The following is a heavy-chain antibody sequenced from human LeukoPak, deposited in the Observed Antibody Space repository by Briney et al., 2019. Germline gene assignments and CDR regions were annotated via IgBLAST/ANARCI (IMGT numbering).Heavy chain of an antibody. Sequence: GGSLRLSCAASGFTFSSYSMNWVRKAPGKGLEWVSYISSSSSTIYYADSVKGRFTISRDNPKNSLYLQMNRLRDEDTAVYYCALALFFLQNITAAGSTGAFDMWGQGTMITVSS. CDR2: ISSSSSTI. CDR1: GFTFSSYS. CDR3: ALALFFLQNITAAGSTGAFDM. J-gene: IGHJ3*02. V-gene: IGHV3-48*02. D-gene: IGHD6-13*01.